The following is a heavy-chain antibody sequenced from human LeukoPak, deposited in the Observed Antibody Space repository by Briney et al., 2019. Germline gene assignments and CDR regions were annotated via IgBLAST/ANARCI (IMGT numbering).Heavy chain of an antibody. CDR2: ISSSGSTI. Sequence: GGSLRLSCAASGFTFSDYYMSWIRQAPGKGLEWVSYISSSGSTIYYADSVKGRFTISRDNAKNSLYLQMNSLRAEDTAVFYCARMEGYCSGGSCYVHWFDPWGQGTLVTVSS. CDR3: ARMEGYCSGGSCYVHWFDP. J-gene: IGHJ5*02. D-gene: IGHD2-15*01. V-gene: IGHV3-11*01. CDR1: GFTFSDYY.